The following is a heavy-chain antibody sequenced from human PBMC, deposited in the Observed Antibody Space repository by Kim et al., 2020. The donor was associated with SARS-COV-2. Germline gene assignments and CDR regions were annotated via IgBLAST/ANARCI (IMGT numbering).Heavy chain of an antibody. J-gene: IGHJ6*02. D-gene: IGHD6-13*01. Sequence: SETLSLTCTVSGGSISSSSYYWGWIRQPPGKGLEWIGSIYYSGSTYYNPSLKSRVTLSVDTSKTQFSLKLSSVTAADTAVYYWAGHVGQQVVNMWEYYYYGMDVWGQGTTVTVSS. V-gene: IGHV4-39*01. CDR3: AGHVGQQVVNMWEYYYYGMDV. CDR1: GGSISSSSYY. CDR2: IYYSGST.